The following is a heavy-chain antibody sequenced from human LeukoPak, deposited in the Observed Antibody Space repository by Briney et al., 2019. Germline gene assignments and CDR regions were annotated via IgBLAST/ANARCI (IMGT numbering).Heavy chain of an antibody. CDR3: VRGDGRDY. D-gene: IGHD5-24*01. V-gene: IGHV3-21*01. CDR2: LSSSGSAV. Sequence: GGSLRLSCAASGFTFSTYAMHWVGQAPGKGLEWVSSLSSSGSAVFYADSVKGRFTISRDNTKNSLYLQMSSLRAEDTAVYYCVRGDGRDYWGQGTLVTVSS. CDR1: GFTFSTYA. J-gene: IGHJ4*02.